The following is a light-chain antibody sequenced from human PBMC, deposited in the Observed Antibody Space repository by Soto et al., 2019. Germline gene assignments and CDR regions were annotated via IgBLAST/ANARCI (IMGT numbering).Light chain of an antibody. CDR1: QSVSTN. CDR2: GAS. J-gene: IGKJ1*01. V-gene: IGKV3-15*01. Sequence: EIVMTQSPATLSVSPGERATLSCRVSQSVSTNLAWYQQKPGQAPRLLIYGASTRATGIPVRFSGSGSGTEFTLTISSLQSEDFAVYYCQHYNNWPPWTFGPGTKVEIK. CDR3: QHYNNWPPWT.